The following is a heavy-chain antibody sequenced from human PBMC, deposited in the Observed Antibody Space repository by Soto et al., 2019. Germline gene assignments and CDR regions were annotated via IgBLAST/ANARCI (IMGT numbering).Heavy chain of an antibody. CDR1: GASISNFY. V-gene: IGHV4-4*07. CDR2: LYTRGTT. J-gene: IGHJ4*02. Sequence: SETLSLTCSVSGASISNFYWSWIRQSAGKGLEWIGRLYTRGTTDYNPSLKSRVTMSIDTSKNRVSLSLTSVTAADTAVYYCAKGGTYYFDSWGQGXVVTVHS. D-gene: IGHD3-16*01. CDR3: AKGGTYYFDS.